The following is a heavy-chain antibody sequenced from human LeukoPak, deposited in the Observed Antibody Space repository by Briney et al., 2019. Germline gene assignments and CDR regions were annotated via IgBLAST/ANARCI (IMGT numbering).Heavy chain of an antibody. CDR1: GFTFSSYS. CDR2: ISSSSSYI. Sequence: GGSLRLSCAASGFTFSSYSMNWVRQAPGKGLEWVSSISSSSSYIYYADSVKGRFTIPRDNAKNSLYLQMNSLRAEDTAVYYCARAETYYYDSSGSTMNDYWGQGTLVTVSS. J-gene: IGHJ4*02. V-gene: IGHV3-21*01. D-gene: IGHD3-22*01. CDR3: ARAETYYYDSSGSTMNDY.